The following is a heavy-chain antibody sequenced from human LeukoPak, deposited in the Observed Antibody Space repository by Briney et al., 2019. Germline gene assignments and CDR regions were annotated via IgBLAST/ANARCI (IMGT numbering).Heavy chain of an antibody. CDR3: AKSMDILTGYLWSLDY. Sequence: GGSLRLSCAASGFTFSSYWMHWVRQAPGKGLVWVSRINSDGSSTSYADSVKGRFTISRDNSKNTLYLQMNSLRAEDTAVYYCAKSMDILTGYLWSLDYWGQGTLVTVSS. CDR2: INSDGSST. CDR1: GFTFSSYW. J-gene: IGHJ4*02. V-gene: IGHV3-74*01. D-gene: IGHD3-9*01.